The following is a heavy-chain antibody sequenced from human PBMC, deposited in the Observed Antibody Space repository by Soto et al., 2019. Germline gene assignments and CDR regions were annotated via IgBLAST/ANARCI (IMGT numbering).Heavy chain of an antibody. CDR3: ARESDYSHFDY. J-gene: IGHJ4*02. CDR1: GFTFSDYY. Sequence: PGGSLRLSCAASGFTFSDYYMNWVRQAPGKGLEWISYIGRTGTTKYYADSVKGRFSIFRDNAKNSVSLQMNSLRADDTAVYYCARESDYSHFDYWGQGALVTSPQ. V-gene: IGHV3-11*01. CDR2: IGRTGTTK. D-gene: IGHD2-15*01.